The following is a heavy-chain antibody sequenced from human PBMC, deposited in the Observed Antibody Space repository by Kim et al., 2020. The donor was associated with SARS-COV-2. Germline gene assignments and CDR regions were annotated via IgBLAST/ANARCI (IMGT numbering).Heavy chain of an antibody. J-gene: IGHJ4*02. V-gene: IGHV3-21*01. Sequence: GGSLRLSCAASGFTVSSYSMNWVRQAPGKGLEWVSSISSSSSYIYYADSVKGRFTISRDNAKNSLYLQMNSLRAEDTAVYYCARGTYDIFPCYPGDYWGQGTLVTVSS. CDR1: GFTVSSYS. CDR3: ARGTYDIFPCYPGDY. D-gene: IGHD3-9*01. CDR2: ISSSSSYI.